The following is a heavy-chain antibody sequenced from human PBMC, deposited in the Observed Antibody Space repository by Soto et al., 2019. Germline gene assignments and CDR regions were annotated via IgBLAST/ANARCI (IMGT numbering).Heavy chain of an antibody. Sequence: GGSLRLSCATSGFTFTNYWMHWVRQVPGKGLEWVAVISYDGSNKYYADSVKGRFTISRDNSKNTLYLQMNSLRAEDTAVYYCAKDWYSSSSNWFDPWGQGTLVTVSS. CDR2: ISYDGSNK. D-gene: IGHD6-6*01. CDR3: AKDWYSSSSNWFDP. V-gene: IGHV3-30*18. J-gene: IGHJ5*02. CDR1: GFTFTNYW.